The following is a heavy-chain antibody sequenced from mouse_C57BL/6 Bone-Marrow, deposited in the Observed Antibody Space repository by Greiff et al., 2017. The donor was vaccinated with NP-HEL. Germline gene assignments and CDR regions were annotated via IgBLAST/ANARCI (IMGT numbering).Heavy chain of an antibody. V-gene: IGHV1-15*01. CDR3: TREEIYYYGSSYDY. J-gene: IGHJ2*01. CDR2: IDPETGGT. CDR1: GYTFTDYE. Sequence: QVQLQQSGAELVRPGASVTLSCKASGYTFTDYEMHWVKQTPVHGLEWIGAIDPETGGTAYNQKFKGKAILTADKSSSTAYMELRSLTSEDSAVYYCTREEIYYYGSSYDYWGQGTTLTVSS. D-gene: IGHD1-1*01.